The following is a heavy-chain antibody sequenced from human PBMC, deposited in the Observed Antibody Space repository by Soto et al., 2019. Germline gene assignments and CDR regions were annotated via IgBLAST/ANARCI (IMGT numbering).Heavy chain of an antibody. CDR3: ARDRDSAAAGLYYFDY. V-gene: IGHV3-11*06. CDR1: GFTFSDYY. Sequence: GGSLRLSCAASGFTFSDYYMSWIRQAPGKGLEWVSYISSSSSYTNYADSVKGRFTISRDNAKNSLYLQMNSLRAEDTAVYYCARDRDSAAAGLYYFDYWGQGTLVTVSS. J-gene: IGHJ4*02. D-gene: IGHD6-13*01. CDR2: ISSSSSYT.